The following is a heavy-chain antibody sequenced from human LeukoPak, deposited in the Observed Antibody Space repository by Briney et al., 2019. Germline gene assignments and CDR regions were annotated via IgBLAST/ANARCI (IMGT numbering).Heavy chain of an antibody. CDR3: ARSSLRYYYYYYMDV. V-gene: IGHV4-61*09. CDR2: VYSRGNI. J-gene: IGHJ6*03. D-gene: IGHD3-9*01. CDR1: GGSITGGSFY. Sequence: SETLSLTCTVSGGSITGGSFYWTWIRQPAGKGLEWIGHVYSRGNINYNPSLESRVAISLDRSRNQFSLEVTSMTAADTAAYYCARSSLRYYYYYYMDVWGKGTTVIVSS.